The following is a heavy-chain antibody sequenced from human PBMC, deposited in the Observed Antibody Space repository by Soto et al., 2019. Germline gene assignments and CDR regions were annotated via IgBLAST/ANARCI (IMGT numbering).Heavy chain of an antibody. CDR1: GFTFSSYS. V-gene: IGHV3-21*01. CDR2: ITSSTSYI. J-gene: IGHJ6*02. CDR3: ARDDTCGMDV. Sequence: GGSLRLSCAASGFTFSSYSMNWVRQAPGKGLEWVSSITSSTSYIYYADSVKGRFTISRDNAKNSLYLQMNSLRAEDTAVYYCARDDTCGMDVWGQGTTVTVSS.